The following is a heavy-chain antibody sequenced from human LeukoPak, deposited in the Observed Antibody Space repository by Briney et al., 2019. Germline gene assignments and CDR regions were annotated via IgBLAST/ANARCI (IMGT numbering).Heavy chain of an antibody. J-gene: IGHJ4*02. CDR3: ARAPVTAGYYFDY. CDR2: ISYDGSNK. D-gene: IGHD3-10*01. V-gene: IGHV3-30-3*01. CDR1: GFTFSSYA. Sequence: GGSLRLSCAAFGFTFSSYAMHWVRQAPGKGLEWVAVISYDGSNKYYADSVKGRFTISRDNSKNTLYLQMNSLRAEDTAVYYCARAPVTAGYYFDYWGQGTLVTVSS.